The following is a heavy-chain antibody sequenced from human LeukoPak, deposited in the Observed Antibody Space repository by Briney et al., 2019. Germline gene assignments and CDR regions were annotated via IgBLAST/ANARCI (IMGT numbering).Heavy chain of an antibody. J-gene: IGHJ4*02. V-gene: IGHV3-74*01. Sequence: GGSLRLSCAASXFSFSTYWMHWVRQAPGKDLVWVSRINSDGSGTDYADSVKGRFSISRDNGKNTVYLQMNSLRAEDTAVYYCARLNWQLDHYFDYWGQGNPVTVSS. D-gene: IGHD6-6*01. CDR1: XFSFSTYW. CDR2: INSDGSGT. CDR3: ARLNWQLDHYFDY.